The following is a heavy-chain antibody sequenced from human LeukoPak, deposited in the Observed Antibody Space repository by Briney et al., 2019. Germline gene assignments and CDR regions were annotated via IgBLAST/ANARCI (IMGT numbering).Heavy chain of an antibody. J-gene: IGHJ3*02. V-gene: IGHV1-18*01. CDR2: ISAYNGNT. Sequence: ASVKVSCKASGYTFTSYGISWVRQAPGQGLEWMGWISAYNGNTNYAQKLQGRVTLTTDTSTSTAYMELRSLRSDDTAVYYCARVSGTHKMDAFDIWGHGKMVTVSS. CDR1: GYTFTSYG. D-gene: IGHD1-1*01. CDR3: ARVSGTHKMDAFDI.